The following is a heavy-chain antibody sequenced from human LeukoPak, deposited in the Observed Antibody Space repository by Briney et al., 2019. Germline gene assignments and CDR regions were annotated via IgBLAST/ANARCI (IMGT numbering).Heavy chain of an antibody. CDR1: GFTFSSYE. D-gene: IGHD2-21*01. Sequence: GGSLRLSCGASGFTFSSYEMNWVRQAPGKGLEWVSYISSSGSTIYYADSVKGRFTISRDNAKNSLYLQMNSLRAEDTAVYYCARVAVVAFDIWGQGTMDTVSS. V-gene: IGHV3-48*03. CDR2: ISSSGSTI. J-gene: IGHJ3*02. CDR3: ARVAVVAFDI.